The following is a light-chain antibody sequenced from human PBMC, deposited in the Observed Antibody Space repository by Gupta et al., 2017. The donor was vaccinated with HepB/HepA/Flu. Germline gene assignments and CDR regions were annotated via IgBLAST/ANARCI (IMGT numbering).Light chain of an antibody. Sequence: EIVLTQSPGTLSLSPGERATLSCRASKSVSYNYLSWYQQKPGQTPRLLVHGASTRATGIPDRFSGSGSGTNLTLTINRLEPDDFAVYYCQQYDSSFMCSFGQGTKLEIK. V-gene: IGKV3-20*01. CDR3: QQYDSSFMCS. CDR1: KSVSYNY. J-gene: IGKJ2*04. CDR2: GAS.